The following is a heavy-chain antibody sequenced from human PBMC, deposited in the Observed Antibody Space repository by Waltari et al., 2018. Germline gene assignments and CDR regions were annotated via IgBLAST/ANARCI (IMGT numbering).Heavy chain of an antibody. CDR3: AKDMEWLRSDGFDY. J-gene: IGHJ4*02. CDR2: ISWKSGSI. Sequence: EVQLVESGGGLVQPGRSLRLSCAASGFTFDDYAMHWVRQAPGKGLEWVSGISWKSGSIGYADSVKGRFTISRDNAKNSLYLQMNSLRAEDTALYYCAKDMEWLRSDGFDYRGQGTLVTVSS. CDR1: GFTFDDYA. V-gene: IGHV3-9*01. D-gene: IGHD5-12*01.